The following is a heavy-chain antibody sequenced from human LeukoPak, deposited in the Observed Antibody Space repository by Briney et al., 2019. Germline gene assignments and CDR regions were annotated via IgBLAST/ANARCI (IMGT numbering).Heavy chain of an antibody. CDR3: AGGLDCFDP. J-gene: IGHJ5*02. CDR2: INHSGST. CDR1: GGPFSGYY. V-gene: IGHV4-34*01. Sequence: PSETLSLTCAVYGGPFSGYYWSWIRQPPGRGLEWIGEINHSGSTNYNPSLKSRVTISLDTSRSQFSLKLSSLTAADTAVYYCAGGLDCFDPWGQGTLVTVSS.